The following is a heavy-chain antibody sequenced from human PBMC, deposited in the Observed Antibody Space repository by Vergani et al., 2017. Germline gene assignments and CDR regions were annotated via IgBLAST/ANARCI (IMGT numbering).Heavy chain of an antibody. Sequence: QLQLQESGSGLVKPSQTLSLTCAVSGDSITNGGFSWNWIRQPPGKGPEWIGYIFPSGNSDYNSSLKNPVSISLDKSKNQFSLWVNSVTAADTAVYFCARASLRALVGYYYYMDVWGKGKTVVVSS. J-gene: IGHJ6*03. CDR2: IFPSGNS. CDR1: GDSITNGGFS. V-gene: IGHV4-30-2*01. D-gene: IGHD3-16*02. CDR3: ARASLRALVGYYYYMDV.